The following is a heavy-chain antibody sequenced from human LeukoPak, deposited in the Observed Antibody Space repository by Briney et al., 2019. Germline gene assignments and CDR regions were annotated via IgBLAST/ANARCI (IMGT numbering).Heavy chain of an antibody. Sequence: PGGSLRLSCAASGFTFSNYEMNWVRQAPGKGLEWVSYISSSGRIIYYADSVKGRFTISRDNAKNSLYLQMSSLRTEDTAVYYCSSSTAIGYWGQGTLVTVSS. CDR1: GFTFSNYE. CDR2: ISSSGRII. J-gene: IGHJ4*02. V-gene: IGHV3-48*03. CDR3: SSSTAIGY.